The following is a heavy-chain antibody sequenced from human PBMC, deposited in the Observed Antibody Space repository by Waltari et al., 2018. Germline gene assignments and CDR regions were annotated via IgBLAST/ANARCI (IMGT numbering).Heavy chain of an antibody. CDR2: INHSGNT. Sequence: QVHLQQWGAGLLKPSETLSLTCGVYSGSLTGYHWNWIRQAPGKGLEWIGEINHSGNTDYNPALEVRVTIPADTSKNQFSLNLTSVTAADTAVYYCARGHPFTIVSPRYYYYYYMDVWDKGTAVTVSS. CDR3: ARGHPFTIVSPRYYYYYYMDV. CDR1: SGSLTGYH. D-gene: IGHD3-9*01. J-gene: IGHJ6*03. V-gene: IGHV4-34*01.